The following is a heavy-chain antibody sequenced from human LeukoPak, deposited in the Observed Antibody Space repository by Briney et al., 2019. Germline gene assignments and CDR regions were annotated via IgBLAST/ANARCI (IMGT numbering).Heavy chain of an antibody. CDR2: IYHSGST. D-gene: IGHD6-19*01. CDR3: ATSGAVAGTKGWFDP. CDR1: GGSISSYY. Sequence: SETLSLTCTVSGGSISSYYWSWVRQPPGKGLEWIGEIYHSGSTNYNPSLKSRVTISVDKSKNQFSLKLSSVTAADTAVYYCATSGAVAGTKGWFDPWGQGTLVTVSS. J-gene: IGHJ5*02. V-gene: IGHV4-4*02.